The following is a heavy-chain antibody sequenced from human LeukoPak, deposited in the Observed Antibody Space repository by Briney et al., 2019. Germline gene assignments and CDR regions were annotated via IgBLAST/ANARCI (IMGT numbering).Heavy chain of an antibody. D-gene: IGHD6-25*01. V-gene: IGHV3-30*18. CDR1: GFTFSSNK. J-gene: IGHJ4*02. Sequence: PGRSLRLSCAASGFTFSSNKMHWVRQAPGKGLEWVAIISYDGSNKYYADSVKGRFTISRDNPKNTLYLQMNSLRPEDTAMYWCAKDRSSGWTFDYWGQGSLVTVSS. CDR3: AKDRSSGWTFDY. CDR2: ISYDGSNK.